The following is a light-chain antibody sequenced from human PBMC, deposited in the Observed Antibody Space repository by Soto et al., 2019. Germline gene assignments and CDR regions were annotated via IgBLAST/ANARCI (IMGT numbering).Light chain of an antibody. V-gene: IGKV3-20*01. CDR2: AAS. CDR1: QSVSSSF. J-gene: IGKJ1*01. Sequence: EIVLTQSPGTLSLSPGERVTLSCRASQSVSSSFLAWYQRKPGQAPGLLIYAASSRATGIPDRFSGSGSGTDFTLTISRLEPEDFAVYYCQQYGSSPWTFGQGTKVDIK. CDR3: QQYGSSPWT.